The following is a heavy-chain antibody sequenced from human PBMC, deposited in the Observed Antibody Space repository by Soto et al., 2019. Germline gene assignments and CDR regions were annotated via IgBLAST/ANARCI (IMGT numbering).Heavy chain of an antibody. Sequence: ASVKVSCKASGYTFTSYDINWVRQATGQGLEWMGWMNPNSGNTGYAQKFQGRVTMTRNTSISTAYMELSSLRSEDTAVYYCARGGYCSSTSWPNPVDYWGQGTLVTLSS. CDR1: GYTFTSYD. D-gene: IGHD2-2*01. J-gene: IGHJ4*02. CDR2: MNPNSGNT. CDR3: ARGGYCSSTSWPNPVDY. V-gene: IGHV1-8*01.